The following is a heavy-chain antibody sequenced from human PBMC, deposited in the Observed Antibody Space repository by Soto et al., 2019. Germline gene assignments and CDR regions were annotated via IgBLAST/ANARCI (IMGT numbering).Heavy chain of an antibody. J-gene: IGHJ5*01. CDR3: ARKECFNWNYAWFDS. CDR1: GFTFSSYA. Sequence: EVQLLESGGGLVQPGGSLRLSCAASGFTFSSYATSWVRQAPGKGLEWVSGISGSGGSTYYADSVKGRFTISRDNSKNTLYLQMNSLRAEDTAVYYCARKECFNWNYAWFDSWGQGTLVTVSS. CDR2: ISGSGGST. D-gene: IGHD1-7*01. V-gene: IGHV3-23*01.